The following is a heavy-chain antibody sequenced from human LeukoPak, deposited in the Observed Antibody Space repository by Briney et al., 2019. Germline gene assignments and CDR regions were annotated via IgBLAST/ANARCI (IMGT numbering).Heavy chain of an antibody. J-gene: IGHJ2*01. CDR1: GVTFSSHW. CDR2: IKHDGSEK. Sequence: PGGSLRLSCAASGVTFSSHWMSWVRQAPGKGLEWVANIKHDGSEKYYVDSVKGRFTISRDNAKNSLYLQMDSLRADDTAVYYCARARYLDLWGRGTLVTVSS. V-gene: IGHV3-7*05. CDR3: ARARYLDL.